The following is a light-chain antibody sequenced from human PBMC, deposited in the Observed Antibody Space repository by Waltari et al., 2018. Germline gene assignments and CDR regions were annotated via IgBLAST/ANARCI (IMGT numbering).Light chain of an antibody. J-gene: IGKJ4*01. CDR1: QRVGSY. V-gene: IGKV3-11*01. CDR2: QAS. CDR3: QQRGSWPPA. Sequence: EIVLTQSPATLSLSPGERVTLSCRASQRVGSYLAWYQQQPGQAPRLLIHQASTRAAGIPARFSGSGAGTDFTLTISRLEPEDFAVYYCQQRGSWPPAFGGGTKVEIK.